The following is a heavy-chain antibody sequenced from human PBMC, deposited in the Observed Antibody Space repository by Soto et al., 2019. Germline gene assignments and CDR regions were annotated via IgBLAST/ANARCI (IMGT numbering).Heavy chain of an antibody. CDR1: GGSLRSYY. V-gene: IGHV4-59*12. CDR2: IYYSGST. CDR3: ARSVFP. J-gene: IGHJ5*02. Sequence: LGTLSLTCTVSGGSLRSYYWSWIRQPPGKGLEWIGYIYYSGSTNYNPSLKSRVTISVDTSKNQFSLKLSSVTAADTAVYYCARSVFPWGQGTLVTVSS.